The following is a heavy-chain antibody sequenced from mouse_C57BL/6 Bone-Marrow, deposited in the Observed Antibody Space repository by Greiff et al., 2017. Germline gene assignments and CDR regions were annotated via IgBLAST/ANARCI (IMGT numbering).Heavy chain of an antibody. CDR2: IYPGSGNT. V-gene: IGHV1-76*01. J-gene: IGHJ2*01. CDR3: ARGGISSDY. CDR1: GYTFTDYY. Sequence: VKLMESGAELVRPGASVKLSCKASGYTFTDYYINWVKQRPGQGLEWIARIYPGSGNTYYNEKFKGKATLTAEKSSSTAYMQLSSLTSEDSAVYFCARGGISSDYWGQGTTLTVSS.